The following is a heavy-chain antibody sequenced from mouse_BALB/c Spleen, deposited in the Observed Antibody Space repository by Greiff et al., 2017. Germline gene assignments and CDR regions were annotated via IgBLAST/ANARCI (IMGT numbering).Heavy chain of an antibody. V-gene: IGHV5-6*01. CDR3: ARPHDY. CDR1: GFTFSSYG. Sequence: EVKVVESGGDLVKPGGSLKLSCAASGFTFSSYGMSWVRQTPDKRLEWVATISSGGSYTYYPDSVKGRFTISRDNAKNTLYLQMSSLKSEDTAMYYCARPHDYWGQGTTLTVSS. CDR2: ISSGGSYT. J-gene: IGHJ2*01.